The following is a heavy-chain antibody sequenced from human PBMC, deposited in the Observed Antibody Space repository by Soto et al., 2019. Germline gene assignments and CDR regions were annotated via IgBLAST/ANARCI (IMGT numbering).Heavy chain of an antibody. J-gene: IGHJ4*02. D-gene: IGHD1-26*01. CDR3: ARHDPLVGAWFFDY. CDR2: IYYSGST. V-gene: IGHV4-39*01. Sequence: SETLSLTCTVSGGSISSSSYYWGWIRQPPGKGLEWIGSIYYSGSTYYNPSLKSRVTISVDTSKNQFSLKLSSVTAADTAVYYCARHDPLVGAWFFDYWGQGTLVTVSS. CDR1: GGSISSSSYY.